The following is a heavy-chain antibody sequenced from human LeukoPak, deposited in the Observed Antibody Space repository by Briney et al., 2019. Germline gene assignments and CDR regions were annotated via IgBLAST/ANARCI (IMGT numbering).Heavy chain of an antibody. CDR2: TNHSGST. V-gene: IGHV4-34*01. CDR3: ARRSSMGDYTFYYYYGMDV. Sequence: PSETLSLTCAVYGGSFSGYYWSWIRQPPGKGLEWIGETNHSGSTNYNPSLKSRVTISVDTSKNQFSLKLSSVTAADTAVYYCARRSSMGDYTFYYYYGMDVWGQGTTVTVSS. CDR1: GGSFSGYY. D-gene: IGHD4-17*01. J-gene: IGHJ6*02.